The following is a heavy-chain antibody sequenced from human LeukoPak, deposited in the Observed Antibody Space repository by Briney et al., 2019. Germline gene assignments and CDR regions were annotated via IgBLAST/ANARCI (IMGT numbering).Heavy chain of an antibody. CDR1: GFTFSSYS. Sequence: GGSLRLSCAASGFTFSSYSMNWVRQAPGKGLEWVSYISSSSSTIYYADSVKGRFTISRDNAKNSLYLQMNSLRAEDTALYCCARVYGSGSYAYDFWGQGTLVTVSS. CDR3: ARVYGSGSYAYDF. D-gene: IGHD3-10*01. J-gene: IGHJ4*02. CDR2: ISSSSSTI. V-gene: IGHV3-48*04.